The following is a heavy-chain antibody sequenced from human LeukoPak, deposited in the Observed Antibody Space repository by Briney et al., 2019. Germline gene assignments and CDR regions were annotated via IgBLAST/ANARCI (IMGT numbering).Heavy chain of an antibody. V-gene: IGHV4-59*12. CDR1: GGSISSYY. D-gene: IGHD3-9*01. J-gene: IGHJ5*02. CDR3: ARVELVRYYDILTGYLRADWFDP. Sequence: SETLSLTCTVSGGSISSYYWSWIRQPPGKGLEWIGYIYYSGSTNYNPSLKSRVTISVDTSKNQFSLKLSSVTAADTAVYYCARVELVRYYDILTGYLRADWFDPWGQGTLVTVSS. CDR2: IYYSGST.